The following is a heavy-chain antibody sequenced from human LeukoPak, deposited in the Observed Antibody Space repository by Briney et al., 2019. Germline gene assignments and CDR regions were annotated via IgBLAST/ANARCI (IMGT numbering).Heavy chain of an antibody. V-gene: IGHV3-11*01. D-gene: IGHD1-1*01. CDR1: GFTFGDYA. Sequence: GGSLGLSCTASGFTFGDYAMSWFRQAPGKGLEWVSYISSSGSTIYYADSVKGRFTISRDNAKNSLYLQMNSLRAEDTAVYYCARDHPNDPYYYYYYGMDVWGQGTTVTVSS. CDR3: ARDHPNDPYYYYYYGMDV. J-gene: IGHJ6*02. CDR2: ISSSGSTI.